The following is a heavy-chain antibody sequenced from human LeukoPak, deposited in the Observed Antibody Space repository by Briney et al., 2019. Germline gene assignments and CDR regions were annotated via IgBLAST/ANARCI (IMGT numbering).Heavy chain of an antibody. J-gene: IGHJ4*02. V-gene: IGHV3-43*01. D-gene: IGHD1-26*01. CDR2: ISWDGDST. CDR3: TKDIYAKGAVGAFDY. CDR1: GITFDDYT. Sequence: GGSLRLSCAASGITFDDYTMHWVRQAPGKGLEWVSLISWDGDSTYYADSVKGRFTISRDNSKNSLYLQMNSLRTEDSAFYYCTKDIYAKGAVGAFDYWGQGTLVTVPS.